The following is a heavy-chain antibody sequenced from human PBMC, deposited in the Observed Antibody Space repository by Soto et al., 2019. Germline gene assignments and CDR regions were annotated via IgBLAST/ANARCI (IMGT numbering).Heavy chain of an antibody. CDR3: ASFGTYQLLPNGMDV. V-gene: IGHV1-8*01. J-gene: IGHJ6*02. Sequence: QVQLVQSGAEVKKPGASVKVSCKASGYTFTSYDINWVRQATGQGLEWMGWMNPNRGNTGYAQKFQGRVTMTRNTSISTAYMELSSLRSEDTAVYYCASFGTYQLLPNGMDVWGQGTTVTVSS. CDR1: GYTFTSYD. CDR2: MNPNRGNT. D-gene: IGHD2-2*01.